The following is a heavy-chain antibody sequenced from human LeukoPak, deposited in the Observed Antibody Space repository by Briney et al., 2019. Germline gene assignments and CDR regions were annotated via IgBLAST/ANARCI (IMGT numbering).Heavy chain of an antibody. V-gene: IGHV3-53*01. Sequence: GGSLRLSCAASGFTVSSNYMSWVRQAPGKGLEWVSVIYSGGSTYYADSVKGRFTISRDNSKNTLYLQMNSLRAEDTAVYYCARGYYDFWSGYLDYWGQGTLVTVSS. CDR2: IYSGGST. D-gene: IGHD3-3*01. CDR1: GFTVSSNY. CDR3: ARGYYDFWSGYLDY. J-gene: IGHJ4*02.